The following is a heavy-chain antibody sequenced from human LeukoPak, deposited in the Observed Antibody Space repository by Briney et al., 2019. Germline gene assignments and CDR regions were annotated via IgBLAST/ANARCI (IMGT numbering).Heavy chain of an antibody. D-gene: IGHD3-10*01. Sequence: GGSLRLSCAASGFTFSSYWMSWVRQAPGKGREWLANIKQDGSVKHYVDSVKGRFTIPRDNAKNSLYLQMNSLRAEDTAVYYCAKARGGGRLYFDYWGQGTLVTVSS. V-gene: IGHV3-7*01. CDR2: IKQDGSVK. J-gene: IGHJ4*02. CDR1: GFTFSSYW. CDR3: AKARGGGRLYFDY.